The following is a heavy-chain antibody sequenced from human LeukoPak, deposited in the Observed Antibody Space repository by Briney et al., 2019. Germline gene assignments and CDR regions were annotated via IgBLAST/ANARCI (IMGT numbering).Heavy chain of an antibody. Sequence: SETLSLTCAVYGGSFSGYYWSWIRQPPGKGLEWIGEINHSGSTNYNPSLKSRVTISVDTSKNQFSLKLSSVTAADTAVYYCARGFYDSSGYYYVSTYYYYYMDVWGKGTTVTISS. D-gene: IGHD3-22*01. CDR3: ARGFYDSSGYYYVSTYYYYYMDV. CDR2: INHSGST. V-gene: IGHV4-34*01. J-gene: IGHJ6*03. CDR1: GGSFSGYY.